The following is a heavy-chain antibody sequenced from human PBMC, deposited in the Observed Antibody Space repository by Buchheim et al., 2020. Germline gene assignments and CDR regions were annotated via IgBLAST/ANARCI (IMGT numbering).Heavy chain of an antibody. CDR2: ISYDGSNK. D-gene: IGHD3-10*01. CDR3: AKERGFGEFGDYYGMDV. J-gene: IGHJ6*02. V-gene: IGHV3-30*18. CDR1: GFTFSSYG. Sequence: QVQLVESGGGVVQPGRSLRLSCAASGFTFSSYGMHWVRQAPGKGLEWVAVISYDGSNKYYADSVKGRFTIYRDNSKNTLYLQMNSLRAEDTAVYYCAKERGFGEFGDYYGMDVWGQGTT.